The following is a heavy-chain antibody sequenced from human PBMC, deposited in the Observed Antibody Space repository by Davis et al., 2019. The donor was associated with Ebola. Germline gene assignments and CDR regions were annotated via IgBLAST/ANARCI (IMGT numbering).Heavy chain of an antibody. J-gene: IGHJ6*02. CDR3: VRGWGRTGMGV. CDR2: TYYSSKWFN. V-gene: IGHV6-1*01. D-gene: IGHD1-26*01. Sequence: HSQTLSLTCSISGDSVFGKNGAWNWIRQSPSRGLEWLGRTYYSSKWFNDYAVSVNGRITINPDTSKNQFSLQLNSVTPEDTAVYYCVRGWGRTGMGVWGQGTTVTVSS. CDR1: GDSVFGKNGA.